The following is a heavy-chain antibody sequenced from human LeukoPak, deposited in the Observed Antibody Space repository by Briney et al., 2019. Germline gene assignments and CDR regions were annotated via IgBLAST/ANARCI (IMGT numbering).Heavy chain of an antibody. V-gene: IGHV2-70*11. CDR2: IDWDDDK. D-gene: IGHD4-17*01. CDR3: ARTFGEYFDY. J-gene: IGHJ4*02. Sequence: RESGPALVKPTQTLTLTCTFSGFSLSTSGMWVSWIRQPPGKALEWLARIDWDDDKYYSTSLKTRLTISKDTSKNQVVLTTTNLDPVDTATYYCARTFGEYFDYWGEATLVTVSS. CDR1: GFSLSTSGMW.